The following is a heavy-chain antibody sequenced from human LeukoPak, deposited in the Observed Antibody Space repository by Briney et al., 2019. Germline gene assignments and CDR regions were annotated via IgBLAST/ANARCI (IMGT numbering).Heavy chain of an antibody. Sequence: GGSLRLSCAASGFTFSSYWMSWVRQAPGKGLEWVANIKQDGSEKYYVDSVKGRFTISRDNAKNSLYLQMNSLRAEGTAVYYCARDGGKYYFDYWGQGTLVTVSS. V-gene: IGHV3-7*01. CDR1: GFTFSSYW. CDR3: ARDGGKYYFDY. D-gene: IGHD6-25*01. CDR2: IKQDGSEK. J-gene: IGHJ4*02.